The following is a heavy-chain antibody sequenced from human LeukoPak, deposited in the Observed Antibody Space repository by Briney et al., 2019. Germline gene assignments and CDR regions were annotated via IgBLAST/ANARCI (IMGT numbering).Heavy chain of an antibody. V-gene: IGHV4-39*01. Sequence: SETLSLTCTVSGGSISSSSYYWGWIRQPPGKGLEWIGSIYYSGSTYYNPSLKRRVTISVDTSKNQFSLKLSSVTAADTAVYYCARPYSGSSFDYWGQGTLVTVSS. CDR2: IYYSGST. D-gene: IGHD1-26*01. CDR1: GGSISSSSYY. CDR3: ARPYSGSSFDY. J-gene: IGHJ4*02.